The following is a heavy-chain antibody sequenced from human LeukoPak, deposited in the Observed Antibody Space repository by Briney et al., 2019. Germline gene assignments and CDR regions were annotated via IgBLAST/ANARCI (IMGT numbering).Heavy chain of an antibody. Sequence: EASVKVSCKASGGTFSSYAISWVRQAPGQGLEWMGGIIPIFGTANYAQKFQGRVTITTDESTSTAYMELSSLRSEDTAVYYCARGRGSYFEDAFDIWGQGTMVTVSS. J-gene: IGHJ3*02. CDR2: IIPIFGTA. D-gene: IGHD1-26*01. CDR1: GGTFSSYA. V-gene: IGHV1-69*05. CDR3: ARGRGSYFEDAFDI.